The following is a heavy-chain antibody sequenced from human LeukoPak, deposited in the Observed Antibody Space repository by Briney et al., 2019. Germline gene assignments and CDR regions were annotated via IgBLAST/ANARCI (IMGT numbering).Heavy chain of an antibody. CDR3: ARSRDGYNVDY. CDR2: IYYSGIT. CDR1: GGSISSYY. V-gene: IGHV4-59*01. Sequence: PSETLSLTCTVSGGSISSYYWSWIRQPPGKGLEWIGYIYYSGITNYNPSLKSRVTISVDTSKNQFSLKLSSVTAADTAVYYCARSRDGYNVDYWRQGTLVTVSS. J-gene: IGHJ4*02. D-gene: IGHD5-24*01.